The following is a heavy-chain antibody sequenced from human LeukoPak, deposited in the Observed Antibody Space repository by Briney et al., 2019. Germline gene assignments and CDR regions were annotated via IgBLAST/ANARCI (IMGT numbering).Heavy chain of an antibody. CDR1: GFPFSNHA. J-gene: IGHJ5*02. D-gene: IGHD2-15*01. V-gene: IGHV3-23*01. CDR2: ISNGKT. Sequence: RPGGSLRLSCAASGFPFSNHAMSWVRQPPGKGLEWVAAISNGKTYYADSVRGRFAISRDDSTNTVYLHMNSLRDEDTALYHCVREAGYCAPVCVKTNWFDPWGQGTLVTVSS. CDR3: VREAGYCAPVCVKTNWFDP.